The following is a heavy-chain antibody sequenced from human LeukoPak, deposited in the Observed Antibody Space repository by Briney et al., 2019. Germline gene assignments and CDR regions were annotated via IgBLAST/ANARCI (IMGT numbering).Heavy chain of an antibody. D-gene: IGHD2/OR15-2a*01. Sequence: PSETLSLTCAVSGYSISSGYYWGWIRQPPGKGLEWIGSIYHSGSTYYNPSLKSRVTISVDTSKNQFSLKLSSVTAADTAVYYCANGGDFYYLDYWGQGTLVTVSS. CDR3: ANGGDFYYLDY. CDR1: GYSISSGYY. CDR2: IYHSGST. J-gene: IGHJ4*02. V-gene: IGHV4-38-2*01.